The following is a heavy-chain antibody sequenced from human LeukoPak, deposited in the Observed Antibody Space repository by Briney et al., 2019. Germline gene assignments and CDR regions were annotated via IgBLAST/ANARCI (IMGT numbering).Heavy chain of an antibody. J-gene: IGHJ4*02. CDR2: INPSGGST. D-gene: IGHD3-22*01. V-gene: IGHV1-46*01. CDR3: ARGPQVGYYYDY. Sequence: ASVKVSCKTSGYSFTNYYVNWVRQAPGQGLEWMGIINPSGGSTTRAQKFQDRVTMTRDTSTSTVYMELSSLRSEDTAVYYCARGPQVGYYYDYWGQGTLVTVSS. CDR1: GYSFTNYY.